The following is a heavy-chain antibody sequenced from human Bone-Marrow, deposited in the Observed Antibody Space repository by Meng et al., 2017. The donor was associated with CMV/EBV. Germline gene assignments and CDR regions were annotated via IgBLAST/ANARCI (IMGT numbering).Heavy chain of an antibody. CDR3: ARESYIVVVPAAIPVGDKYNWFDP. CDR2: IKQDGSEK. V-gene: IGHV3-7*01. CDR1: GFTFDAYG. Sequence: GESLKISCAASGFTFDAYGMSWVRQAPGKGLEWVANIKQDGSEKYYVDSVKGRFTISRDNAKNSLYLQMNSLRAEDTAVYYCARESYIVVVPAAIPVGDKYNWFDPWGQGTLVTVSS. D-gene: IGHD2-2*02. J-gene: IGHJ5*02.